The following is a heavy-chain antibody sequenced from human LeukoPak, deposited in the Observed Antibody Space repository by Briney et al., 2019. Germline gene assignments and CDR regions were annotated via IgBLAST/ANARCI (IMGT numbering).Heavy chain of an antibody. CDR3: ARGRGYCSGGGCYSRWFDP. J-gene: IGHJ5*02. D-gene: IGHD2-15*01. V-gene: IGHV1-69*13. CDR2: IIPIFGTA. CDR1: GGTFSSYA. Sequence: SVKVSCKASGGTFSSYAISWVRQAPGQGLEWMGGIIPIFGTANYAQKFQGRVTITADESTSTAYMELSSLRSEDTAVHYCARGRGYCSGGGCYSRWFDPWGQGTLVTVSS.